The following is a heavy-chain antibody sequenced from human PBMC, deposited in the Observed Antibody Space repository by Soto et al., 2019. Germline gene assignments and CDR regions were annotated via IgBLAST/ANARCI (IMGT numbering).Heavy chain of an antibody. Sequence: SETLSLTCAVSGDSIKTETWWSWLRQLPGTGLEWIGEIKHTGDANANPALRSRVSMSVDRTKNQFFLNLRSVSAADTAVYFWGRGGRLHGLESWGQGTLVTVSS. CDR2: IKHTGDA. V-gene: IGHV4-4*02. D-gene: IGHD3-3*01. CDR1: GDSIKTETW. CDR3: GRGGRLHGLES. J-gene: IGHJ5*01.